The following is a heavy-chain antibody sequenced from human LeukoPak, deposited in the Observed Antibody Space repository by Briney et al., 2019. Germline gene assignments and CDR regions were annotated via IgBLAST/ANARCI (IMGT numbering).Heavy chain of an antibody. D-gene: IGHD5-12*01. Sequence: SVKVSCKASGYTFTSYGFSWVRQAPGQGLEWMGGIIPIFGTANYAQKFQGRVTITTDKSTSTAYMELSSLRSEDTAVYYCASFSGYDFAGDAFDIWGQGTMVTVSS. CDR2: IIPIFGTA. J-gene: IGHJ3*02. CDR1: GYTFTSYG. CDR3: ASFSGYDFAGDAFDI. V-gene: IGHV1-69*05.